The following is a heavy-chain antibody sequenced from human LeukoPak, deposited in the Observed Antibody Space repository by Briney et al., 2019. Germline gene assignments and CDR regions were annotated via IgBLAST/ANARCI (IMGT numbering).Heavy chain of an antibody. J-gene: IGHJ4*02. Sequence: ETLSLTCTVSGGSISNNDWSWIRQPPGKGLEWVANIKQDGSEKYYVDSVKGRFTISRDNAKNSLYLQMNSLRGEDTALYYCSKAGDTNYYRYGDYWGQGTLVTVSS. CDR2: IKQDGSEK. V-gene: IGHV3-7*03. D-gene: IGHD5-18*01. CDR1: GGSISNND. CDR3: SKAGDTNYYRYGDY.